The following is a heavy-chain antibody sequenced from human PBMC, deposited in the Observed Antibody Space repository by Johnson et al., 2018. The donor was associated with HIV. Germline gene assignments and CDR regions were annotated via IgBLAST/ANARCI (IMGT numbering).Heavy chain of an antibody. CDR1: GFIFSDYY. D-gene: IGHD4-17*01. V-gene: IGHV3-11*04. J-gene: IGHJ3*02. CDR3: ARPADYGDYSSDAFDI. Sequence: QVQLVESGGGLVQPGGSLRLSCAASGFIFSDYYMSWIRQAPGKGLEWVSYISSSGSTIYYADSVKGRFTISRDNAKNSLYLQMNSLRVEDTALYYCARPADYGDYSSDAFDIWGQGTMVTVSS. CDR2: ISSSGSTI.